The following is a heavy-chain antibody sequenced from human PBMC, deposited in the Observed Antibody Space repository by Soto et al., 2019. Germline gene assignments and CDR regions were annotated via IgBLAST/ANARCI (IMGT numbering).Heavy chain of an antibody. V-gene: IGHV2-5*02. CDR1: GFSLSTSGVG. D-gene: IGHD2-15*01. J-gene: IGHJ6*02. CDR3: AYLPCSGGSCYWFSFSGMAV. CDR2: IYWDDDK. Sequence: QITLKESGPTLVKPTQTLTLTCTFSGFSLSTSGVGVAWIRQPPGKALEWLALIYWDDDKRSRPSLESRLTITKDTSKNQVVHTMTNMDYVDTATYYCAYLPCSGGSCYWFSFSGMAVWRQGTTVNVSS.